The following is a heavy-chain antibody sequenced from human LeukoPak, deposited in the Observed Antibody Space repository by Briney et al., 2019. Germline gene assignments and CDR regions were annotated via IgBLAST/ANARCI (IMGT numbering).Heavy chain of an antibody. J-gene: IGHJ4*02. CDR2: IKQDGSEK. D-gene: IGHD3-10*01. Sequence: GGSLRLSCAASGFTVSSNYMSWVRQAPGKGLEWVANIKQDGSEKYYVDSVKGRFTISRDNAKNSLYLQMNSLRAEDTAVYYCGWLYGSGRGYWGQGTLVTVSS. CDR3: GWLYGSGRGY. V-gene: IGHV3-7*01. CDR1: GFTVSSNY.